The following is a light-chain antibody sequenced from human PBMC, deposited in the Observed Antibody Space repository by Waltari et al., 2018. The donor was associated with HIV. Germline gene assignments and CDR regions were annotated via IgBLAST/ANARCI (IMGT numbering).Light chain of an antibody. CDR1: QDISSY. CDR3: QQYYNYPRT. J-gene: IGKJ1*01. V-gene: IGKV1-8*01. CDR2: GGS. Sequence: AIRMTQSPSSFSASTGDRVTITCRASQDISSYLAWYQQKPGKAPNLLIYGGSTLQTGVLSRFSGSGSGTDFTLTISCLQSEDFATYYCQQYYNYPRTFGQGTKVEIK.